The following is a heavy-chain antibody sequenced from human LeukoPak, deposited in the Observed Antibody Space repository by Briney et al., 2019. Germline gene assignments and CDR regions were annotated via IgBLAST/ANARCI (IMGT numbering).Heavy chain of an antibody. CDR3: ARDPRYSSGLDY. Sequence: ASVKVSCTASGYTFTNYGISWVRQAPGQGLEWMGWISAYNGNTNYAQKLQGRVTMTTDTATSTAYMELRSLRSDDTALYYCARDPRYSSGLDYWGQGTLVTVSS. J-gene: IGHJ4*02. CDR1: GYTFTNYG. V-gene: IGHV1-18*01. CDR2: ISAYNGNT. D-gene: IGHD6-19*01.